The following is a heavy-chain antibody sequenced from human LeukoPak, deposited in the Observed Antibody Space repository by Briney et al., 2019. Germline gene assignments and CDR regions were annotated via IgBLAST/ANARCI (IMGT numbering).Heavy chain of an antibody. CDR2: INHRGST. J-gene: IGHJ4*02. CDR1: DGAFTGYF. D-gene: IGHD4-11*01. CDR3: ARDPTTVMTVPWYFDT. Sequence: SETLSLTCAVSDGAFTGYFWNWIRQSPGKGLEWIGEINHRGSTNYNPSLKSRLTISVDTSKNQFSLRLTSVTAADTGVYFCARDPTTVMTVPWYFDTWGQGTLVTVSS. V-gene: IGHV4-34*01.